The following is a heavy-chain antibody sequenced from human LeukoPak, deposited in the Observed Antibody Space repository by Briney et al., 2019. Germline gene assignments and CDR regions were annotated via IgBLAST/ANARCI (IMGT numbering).Heavy chain of an antibody. CDR1: GGSFSGYY. CDR2: INHSGST. CDR3: ARHYASMKSTYYDFWSGYANTNWFDP. V-gene: IGHV4-34*01. J-gene: IGHJ5*02. D-gene: IGHD3-3*01. Sequence: PSETLSLTCAVYGGSFSGYYWSWIRQPPGKGLEWIGEINHSGSTNYNPSLKSRVTISVDTSKNQFSLKLSSVTAADTAVYYCARHYASMKSTYYDFWSGYANTNWFDPWGQGTLVTVSS.